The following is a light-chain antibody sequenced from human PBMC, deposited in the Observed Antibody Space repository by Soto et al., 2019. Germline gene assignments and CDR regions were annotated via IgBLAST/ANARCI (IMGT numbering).Light chain of an antibody. CDR2: GAF. Sequence: DIVLTQSPGTLSLSPGERATLSCRTSPTIITPYLSWYQQKPGQAPRLLIYGAFTRAPGTPDRFSGSGSGTDFTLTINRVEPEDFAVYYCHQRSNWPWTFGQGTKVEIK. V-gene: IGKV3D-20*02. CDR1: PTIITPY. CDR3: HQRSNWPWT. J-gene: IGKJ1*01.